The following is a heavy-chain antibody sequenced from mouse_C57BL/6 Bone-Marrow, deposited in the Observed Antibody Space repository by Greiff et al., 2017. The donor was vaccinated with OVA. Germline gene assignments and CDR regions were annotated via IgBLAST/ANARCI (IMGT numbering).Heavy chain of an antibody. CDR2: IYPYNGDT. CDR1: GYSFTGYF. J-gene: IGHJ2*01. D-gene: IGHD1-1*01. Sequence: DVQLQESGPELVKPGASVKISCKASGYSFTGYFMNWVMQSPGKSLEWIGRIYPYNGDTFYNQKFKGKATLTVDKSSSTAYMKLRSLTSEDSADYYCARDDESGNSIRWGYWGQGTTLTVSS. V-gene: IGHV1-20*01. CDR3: ARDDESGNSIRWGY.